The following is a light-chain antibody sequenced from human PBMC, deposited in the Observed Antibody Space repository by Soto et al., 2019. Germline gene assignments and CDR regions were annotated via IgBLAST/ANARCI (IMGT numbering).Light chain of an antibody. CDR1: QSIGIY. J-gene: IGKJ2*01. CDR3: QQSFSTPYT. CDR2: AAS. V-gene: IGKV1-39*01. Sequence: DIQLTQSTSSLSASVGDRVTIICRATQSIGIYLNWYQQKPGKAPNLLIYAASSLQRGVPSRFSGSGSETDFTLTISSLQPEDFAIYYCQQSFSTPYTFGQGTKLEIK.